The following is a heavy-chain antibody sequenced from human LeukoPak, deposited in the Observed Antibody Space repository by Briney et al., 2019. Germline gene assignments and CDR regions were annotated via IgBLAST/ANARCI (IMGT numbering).Heavy chain of an antibody. J-gene: IGHJ6*02. CDR1: GITFSSYG. CDR3: ARAQKFDFWSGYRTYYYYGMDV. D-gene: IGHD3-3*01. CDR2: ISFDGSKK. Sequence: GGSLRLSCAASGITFSSYGMHWVRQAPGKGLEWVAVISFDGSKKYYADSVKGRFTVSRDNSNNTLFLQMNSLRAEDTAMYYCARAQKFDFWSGYRTYYYYGMDVWGQGTTVTVSS. V-gene: IGHV3-30*03.